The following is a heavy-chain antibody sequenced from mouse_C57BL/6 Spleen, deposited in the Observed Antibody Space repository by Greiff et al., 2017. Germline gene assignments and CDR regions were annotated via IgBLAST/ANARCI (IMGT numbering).Heavy chain of an antibody. CDR1: GYSFTSYY. CDR3: ARSSGSSPYAMDY. CDR2: IYPGSGNT. Sequence: VKLMESGPELVKPGASVKISCKASGYSFTSYYIHWVKQRPGQGLEWIGWIYPGSGNTKYNEKFKGKATLTADTSSSTAYMQLSSLTSEDSAVYYCARSSGSSPYAMDYWGQGTSVTVSS. J-gene: IGHJ4*01. D-gene: IGHD1-1*01. V-gene: IGHV1-66*01.